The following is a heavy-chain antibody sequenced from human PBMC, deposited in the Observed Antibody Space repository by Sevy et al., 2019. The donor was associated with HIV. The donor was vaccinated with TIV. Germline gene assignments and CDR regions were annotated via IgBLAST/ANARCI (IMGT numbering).Heavy chain of an antibody. V-gene: IGHV3-7*01. CDR1: GFIYSNYW. CDR3: AFQEYTSKPEVCDY. Sequence: GGSLRLSCAASGFIYSNYWMSWVRQAPGKGPEWVANINQDGTEADYVDSVKGRFTISRDNAKNTVYLQMNSLRAEDTALNYCAFQEYTSKPEVCDYWGRGTLVTVSS. D-gene: IGHD5-18*01. J-gene: IGHJ4*02. CDR2: INQDGTEA.